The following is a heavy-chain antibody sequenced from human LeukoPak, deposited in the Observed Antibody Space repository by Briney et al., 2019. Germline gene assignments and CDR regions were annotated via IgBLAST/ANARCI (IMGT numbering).Heavy chain of an antibody. CDR3: VAVTVAGIRDFDY. J-gene: IGHJ4*02. D-gene: IGHD6-19*01. CDR2: ISYDGSSK. CDR1: GFTFSSYA. Sequence: GGSLRLSCAASGFTFSSYAMHWVRQAPGKGLEWVAVISYDGSSKYYADSVKGRFTISRDNSKNTLYLQMNSLRAEDTAVYYCVAVTVAGIRDFDYWGQGTLVTVSS. V-gene: IGHV3-30-3*01.